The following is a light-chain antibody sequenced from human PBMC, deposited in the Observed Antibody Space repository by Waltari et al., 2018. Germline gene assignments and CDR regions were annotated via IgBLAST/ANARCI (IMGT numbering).Light chain of an antibody. CDR2: VNSDGSH. J-gene: IGLJ3*02. Sequence: QLVLTQSPSASASLGASVKLTCTLSSGHSTNVLAWHQQQPERGPRSLMKVNSDGSHSKGDEIPDRFSGSSSGAERYLTISSLQSEDEADYYCETGGHGTWVFGGGTKLTVL. CDR3: ETGGHGTWV. CDR1: SGHSTNV. V-gene: IGLV4-69*01.